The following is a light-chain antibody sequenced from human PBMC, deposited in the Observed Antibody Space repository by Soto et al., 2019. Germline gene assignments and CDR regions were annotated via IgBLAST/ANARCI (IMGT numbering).Light chain of an antibody. CDR3: CSYAGSSTYV. Sequence: QSAPAQPASVSGSPGQSITISCTGTSADVGSYDLVSWYQQLPGKAPELMIYEGSKRPSGVSYRFSGSKSGNTASLTVSGLQAEDEADYYCCSYAGSSTYVFGTGTKVTVL. J-gene: IGLJ1*01. V-gene: IGLV2-23*01. CDR1: SADVGSYDL. CDR2: EGS.